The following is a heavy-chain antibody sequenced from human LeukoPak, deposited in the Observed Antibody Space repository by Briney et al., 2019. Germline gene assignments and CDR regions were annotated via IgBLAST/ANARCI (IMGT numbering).Heavy chain of an antibody. CDR2: IIPIFGTA. CDR3: ARVGGYYDSSGYYSP. Sequence: SVKVSCKASGGTFSSYAISWVRQAPGQGLEWMGGIIPIFGTANYAQKFQGRVTITADESTSTAYMELSSLRSEDTAVHHCARVGGYYDSSGYYSPWGQGTLVTVSS. V-gene: IGHV1-69*01. J-gene: IGHJ5*02. CDR1: GGTFSSYA. D-gene: IGHD3-22*01.